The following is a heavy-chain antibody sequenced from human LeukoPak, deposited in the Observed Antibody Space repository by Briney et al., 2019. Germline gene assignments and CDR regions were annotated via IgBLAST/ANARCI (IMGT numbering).Heavy chain of an antibody. J-gene: IGHJ5*02. D-gene: IGHD2-2*01. CDR1: GGSFSGYY. Sequence: SDTLSLTCVVYGGSFSGYYWCWLRQPPGDGLEWIGEISHSGSTSYNPSLKSRLTISVDTSKNQYSLKLRDVTASDRAVYDCACPRYCSSTSCGRSWFDPWGQGTLVTVSS. CDR2: ISHSGST. CDR3: ACPRYCSSTSCGRSWFDP. V-gene: IGHV4-34*01.